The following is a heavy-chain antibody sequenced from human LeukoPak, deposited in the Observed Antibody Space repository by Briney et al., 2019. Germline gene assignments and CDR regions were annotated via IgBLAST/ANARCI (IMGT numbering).Heavy chain of an antibody. V-gene: IGHV1-46*01. CDR2: INPSGGT. CDR3: AREGVAGTGLDY. D-gene: IGHD6-13*01. J-gene: IGHJ4*02. CDR1: RYTFSMYN. Sequence: GASVKVSCKASRYTFSMYNMHWVRQAPGQGLEWMGIINPSGGTSYAQKLQGRITMTRDTSTSTLYMELSSLRSEDTAVYYCAREGVAGTGLDYWGQGTLVTVSS.